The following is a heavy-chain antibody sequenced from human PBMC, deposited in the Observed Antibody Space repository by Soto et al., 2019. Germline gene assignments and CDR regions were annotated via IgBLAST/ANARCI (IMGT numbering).Heavy chain of an antibody. CDR3: ARDGYFDD. CDR1: GYTFTTYG. J-gene: IGHJ4*02. CDR2: ISASHGNT. V-gene: IGHV1-18*01. Sequence: QVQLVQSGAEVKKPGASVKVSCKASGYTFTTYGIAWVRQAPGQGLEWMRWISASHGNTNYAQKPQGRGTMTTDTSTNTAYMELRSLRSDDTAVYYCARDGYFDDWGQGTLVTVSS.